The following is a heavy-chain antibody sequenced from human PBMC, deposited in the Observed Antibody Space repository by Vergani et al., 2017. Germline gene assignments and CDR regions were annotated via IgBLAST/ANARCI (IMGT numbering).Heavy chain of an antibody. V-gene: IGHV4-38-2*02. CDR2: MFHTGEA. Sequence: QIQLQESGPGLVKPSETLSLSCSVSGYSISRGFYWAWLRQPPEKGLEWIGGMFHTGEASNSPSLQSRVAFSMDTSKNQFSLQLTSVTAADTAVYFCGVIMVRSPRPDNWFDSWGRGTLVTVSS. CDR3: GVIMVRSPRPDNWFDS. D-gene: IGHD3-10*01. CDR1: GYSISRGFY. J-gene: IGHJ5*01.